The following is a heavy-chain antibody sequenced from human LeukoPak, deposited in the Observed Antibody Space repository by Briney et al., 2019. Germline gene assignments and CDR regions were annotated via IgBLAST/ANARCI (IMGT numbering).Heavy chain of an antibody. D-gene: IGHD3-10*01. V-gene: IGHV3-7*01. CDR3: ARDQMVRGVIIGY. CDR1: GFTFSSHW. Sequence: GGSLRLSCAASGFTFSSHWMSWVRQAPGKGLEWVANIKQDGSEKYYVDSVKGRFTISRDNAKNSLYLQMNSLRAEDTAVYYCARDQMVRGVIIGYWGQGTLVTVSS. CDR2: IKQDGSEK. J-gene: IGHJ4*02.